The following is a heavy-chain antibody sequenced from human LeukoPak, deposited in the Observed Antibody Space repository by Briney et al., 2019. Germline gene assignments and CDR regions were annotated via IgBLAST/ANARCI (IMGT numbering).Heavy chain of an antibody. J-gene: IGHJ6*02. CDR2: IYYSGST. V-gene: IGHV4-31*03. Sequence: PSQTLSLTCTVSGGSISSGGYYWSWICQHPGKGLEWIGYIYYSGSTYYNPSLKSRVTISVDTSKNQFSLKLSSVTAADTAVYYCARDGSTQDYDILTQPQRAYGMDVWGQGTTVTVSS. CDR1: GGSISSGGYY. D-gene: IGHD3-9*01. CDR3: ARDGSTQDYDILTQPQRAYGMDV.